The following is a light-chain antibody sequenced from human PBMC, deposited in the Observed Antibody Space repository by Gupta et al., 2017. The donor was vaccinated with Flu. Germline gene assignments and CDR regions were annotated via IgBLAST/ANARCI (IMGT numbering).Light chain of an antibody. V-gene: IGKV2-28*01. Sequence: DIVMTQSPLSLPVTPGEPASISCRSSQSLLHSNGYNYLDWYLQKPGQSPQLLIYLGSNRASGVPDRFSGSGSXTXFTLKIXRVEAEDVGVYYCMQALQTPYTFGXGTKLEIK. CDR3: MQALQTPYT. CDR2: LGS. CDR1: QSLLHSNGYNY. J-gene: IGKJ2*01.